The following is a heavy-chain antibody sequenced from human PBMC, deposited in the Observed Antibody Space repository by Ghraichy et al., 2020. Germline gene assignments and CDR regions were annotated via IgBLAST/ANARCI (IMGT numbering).Heavy chain of an antibody. J-gene: IGHJ4*02. CDR3: ARVSHSYDSSGYSPPIYYFDY. V-gene: IGHV4-4*02. CDR2: IYHSGST. CDR1: GGSITSRNW. Sequence: SETLSLTCAVSGGSITSRNWWSWVRQTPGKGLEWIGEIYHSGSTNSSPSLKSRVTVSIDTSKNQFSLDLTSVTAADTAVYYFARVSHSYDSSGYSPPIYYFDYWGQGTLVTVSS. D-gene: IGHD3-22*01.